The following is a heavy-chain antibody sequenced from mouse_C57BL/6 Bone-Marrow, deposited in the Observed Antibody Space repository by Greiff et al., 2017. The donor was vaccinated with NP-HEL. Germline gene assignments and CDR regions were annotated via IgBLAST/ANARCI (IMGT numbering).Heavy chain of an antibody. CDR3: AREDYVNGMDY. J-gene: IGHJ4*01. Sequence: QVQLQQPGAELVRPGTSVKLSCKASGYTFTSYWMHWVKQRPGQGLEWIGVIDPSDSYTNYNQKFKGKATLTVDKSSSTAYMQLSSLTSEDSAVYYCAREDYVNGMDYWGQGTSVTVSS. CDR2: IDPSDSYT. V-gene: IGHV1-59*01. CDR1: GYTFTSYW. D-gene: IGHD1-1*01.